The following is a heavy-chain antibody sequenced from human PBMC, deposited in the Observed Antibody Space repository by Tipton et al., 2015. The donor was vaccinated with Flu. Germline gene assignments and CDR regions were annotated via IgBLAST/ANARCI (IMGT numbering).Heavy chain of an antibody. V-gene: IGHV3-53*01. CDR2: IYSGDSA. CDR3: AKRHCSSTTCYTPDALAI. Sequence: SLRLSCAASGFIVTSDYMSWVRQAPGKGLEWVSVIYSGDSASYADSVRGRFTISRDKSQNTLYLQMNDLRVEDTAVYYCAKRHCSSTTCYTPDALAIWGQGTRVTVSS. CDR1: GFIVTSDY. J-gene: IGHJ3*02. D-gene: IGHD2-2*02.